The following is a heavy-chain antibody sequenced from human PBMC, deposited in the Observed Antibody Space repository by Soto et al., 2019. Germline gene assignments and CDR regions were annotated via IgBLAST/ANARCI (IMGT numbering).Heavy chain of an antibody. J-gene: IGHJ4*02. D-gene: IGHD3-22*01. CDR2: ISYDGSNK. V-gene: IGHV3-30*03. CDR3: AGYYDSSGYLDY. Sequence: HPGGSLRLSCAASGFTFSSYGMHWVRQAPGKGLEWVAVISYDGSNKYYADSVKGRFTISRDNSKNTLYLQMNSLRAEDTAVYYCAGYYDSSGYLDYWGQGTLVTVSS. CDR1: GFTFSSYG.